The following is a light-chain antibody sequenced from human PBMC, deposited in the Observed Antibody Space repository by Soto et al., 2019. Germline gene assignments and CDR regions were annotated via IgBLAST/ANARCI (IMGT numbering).Light chain of an antibody. Sequence: QSALTQPPSASGSPGQSVTISCTGTSSDVGGYNFVSWYQQYPGKVPKLMVYEVSKRPSGVPDRFSGSKSGNTASLTVSGLQADDEADYYCTSYAGGNNVFGTGTKLTVL. CDR1: SSDVGGYNF. V-gene: IGLV2-8*01. CDR2: EVS. J-gene: IGLJ1*01. CDR3: TSYAGGNNV.